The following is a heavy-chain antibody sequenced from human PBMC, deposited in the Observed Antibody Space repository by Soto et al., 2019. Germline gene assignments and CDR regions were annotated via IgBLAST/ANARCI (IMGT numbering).Heavy chain of an antibody. CDR1: GGSISSSNW. D-gene: IGHD3-3*01. CDR2: IYHSGST. CDR3: ARATITIFGVAYPFDY. Sequence: SETLSLTCAVSGGSISSSNWWSWVRQPPGKGLEWIGEIYHSGSTNYNPSLKSRVTISVDKSKNQFSLKLSSVTAADTAVYYCARATITIFGVAYPFDYWGKGTLVTVSS. J-gene: IGHJ4*02. V-gene: IGHV4-4*02.